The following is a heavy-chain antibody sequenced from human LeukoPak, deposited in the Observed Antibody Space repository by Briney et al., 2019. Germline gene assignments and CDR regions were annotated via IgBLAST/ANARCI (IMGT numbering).Heavy chain of an antibody. Sequence: ASVKVSCKASGYTFTTYAMNWVRQAPGQGLEWMGWINTNTGNPTYAQGFTGRFVFSLDTSFSTAYLHISSLKAEDTAVYYCARVYPPLYYYYGMDVWGQGTTVTVSS. J-gene: IGHJ6*02. CDR3: ARVYPPLYYYYGMDV. D-gene: IGHD5/OR15-5a*01. V-gene: IGHV7-4-1*02. CDR1: GYTFTTYA. CDR2: INTNTGNP.